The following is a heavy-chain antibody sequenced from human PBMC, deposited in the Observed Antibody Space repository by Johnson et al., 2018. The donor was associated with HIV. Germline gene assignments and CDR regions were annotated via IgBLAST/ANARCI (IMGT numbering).Heavy chain of an antibody. CDR3: ARENYRRRDAFDV. CDR1: GFTCSSYA. V-gene: IGHV3-72*01. J-gene: IGHJ3*01. CDR2: TTDKLNSYTT. Sequence: VQLVESGGGVVQPGGSLRLSCAASGFTCSSYAMHWVRQAPGKGLEWVGRTTDKLNSYTTKYAAHVKGRFTISRDDSKKSLYLQINSLRTEDTAVYYCARENYRRRDAFDVWGQGTMVTVSS. D-gene: IGHD1-7*01.